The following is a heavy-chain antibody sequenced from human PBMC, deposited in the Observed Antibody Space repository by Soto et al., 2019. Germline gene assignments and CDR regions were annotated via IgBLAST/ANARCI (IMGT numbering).Heavy chain of an antibody. CDR2: INHSGST. CDR1: GGSFIGYY. Sequence: SATLSLTCAVYGGSFIGYYWSWIRQPPGKGLEWIGEINHSGSTNYNPSLKSRVTISVDTSKNQFSLKLSSVTAADTAVYYCARGPGEITGTLKSDYWGQGTLVTVSS. CDR3: ARGPGEITGTLKSDY. J-gene: IGHJ4*02. V-gene: IGHV4-34*01. D-gene: IGHD1-7*01.